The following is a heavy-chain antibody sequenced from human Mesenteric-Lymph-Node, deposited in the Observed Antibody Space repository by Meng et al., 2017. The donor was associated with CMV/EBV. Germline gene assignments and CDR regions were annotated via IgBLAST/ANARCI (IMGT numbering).Heavy chain of an antibody. V-gene: IGHV3-21*01. J-gene: IGHJ4*02. CDR1: GFTFSNYN. CDR2: ISSSSSYI. Sequence: GGSLRLSCAVSGFTFSNYNMNWVRQVPGKGLEWVSSISSSSSYIYYADSLKGRFTISRDNAKNSLYLQMNSLRAEDTAVYYCARYLYYYDGNFDYWGQGTLVTVSS. CDR3: ARYLYYYDGNFDY. D-gene: IGHD3-22*01.